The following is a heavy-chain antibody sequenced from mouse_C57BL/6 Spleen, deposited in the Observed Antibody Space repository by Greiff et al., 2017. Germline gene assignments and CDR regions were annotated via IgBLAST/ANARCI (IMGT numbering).Heavy chain of an antibody. CDR1: DSEVFPIAY. J-gene: IGHJ2*01. CDR3: ARHYGSSYGYFDY. CDR2: ILPSIGRT. D-gene: IGHD1-1*01. Sequence: QVQLKESGSELRSPGSSVKLSCKDFDSEVFPIAYMSWVRQKPGHGFEWIGGILPSIGRTIYGEKFEDKATLDADTLSNTAYLELNSLTSEDSAIYYCARHYGSSYGYFDYGGQGTTLTVSS. V-gene: IGHV15-2*01.